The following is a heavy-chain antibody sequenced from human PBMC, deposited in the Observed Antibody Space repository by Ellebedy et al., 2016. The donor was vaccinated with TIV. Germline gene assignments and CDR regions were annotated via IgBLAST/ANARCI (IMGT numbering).Heavy chain of an antibody. J-gene: IGHJ4*02. Sequence: GGSLRLSXAASGFSFRDYGMHWVRQAPGKGLEWVAVIWWDGSNEVYRDSVKGRFTISRDNSKNTLFLQMNSLRDEDTAVYYCASYLGHCSGGSCYSWGQGTLVTVSS. CDR1: GFSFRDYG. D-gene: IGHD2-15*01. CDR2: IWWDGSNE. CDR3: ASYLGHCSGGSCYS. V-gene: IGHV3-33*01.